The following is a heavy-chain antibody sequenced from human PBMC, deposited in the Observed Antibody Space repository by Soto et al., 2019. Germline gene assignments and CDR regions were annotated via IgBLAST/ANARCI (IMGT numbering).Heavy chain of an antibody. CDR1: GSTFTSYA. Sequence: GASVKVSCKASGSTFTSYARHWVRQAPGQRLEWMGWINAGNGNTKYSQKFQVRVTITRDTSASTAYMELSSLISEDTAVYYCARDSRYCSSTSYPDYYYGMDVWGQGTTVTVSS. D-gene: IGHD2-2*01. J-gene: IGHJ6*02. V-gene: IGHV1-3*01. CDR3: ARDSRYCSSTSYPDYYYGMDV. CDR2: INAGNGNT.